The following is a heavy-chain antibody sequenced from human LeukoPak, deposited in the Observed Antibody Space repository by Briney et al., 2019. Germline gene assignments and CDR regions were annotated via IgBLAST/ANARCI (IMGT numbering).Heavy chain of an antibody. Sequence: PGGSLRLSCAASGFTFSSYAMSWVRQAPGRGLEWVSAISGSGGSTYYADSVKGRFTISRDNSKNTLYLQMNSLRAEDTAVYYCAKDLYSYGLGGAFDIWGQGTMVTVSS. CDR1: GFTFSSYA. J-gene: IGHJ3*02. CDR3: AKDLYSYGLGGAFDI. V-gene: IGHV3-23*01. D-gene: IGHD5-18*01. CDR2: ISGSGGST.